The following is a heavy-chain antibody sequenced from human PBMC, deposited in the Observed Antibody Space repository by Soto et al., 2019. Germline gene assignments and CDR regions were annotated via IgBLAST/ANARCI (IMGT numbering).Heavy chain of an antibody. Sequence: LRLSCAASGFTFISYAMSWVRQAPGKGLEWVSAISGSGGSTYYADSVKGRFTISRDNSKNTLYLQMNSLRAEDTAVYYCAKAIAVEYYYYGMDVWGQGTTVTVSS. CDR1: GFTFISYA. CDR3: AKAIAVEYYYYGMDV. D-gene: IGHD2-21*01. V-gene: IGHV3-23*01. J-gene: IGHJ6*02. CDR2: ISGSGGST.